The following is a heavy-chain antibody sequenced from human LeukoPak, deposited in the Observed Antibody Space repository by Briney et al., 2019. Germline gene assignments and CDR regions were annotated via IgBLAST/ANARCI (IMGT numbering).Heavy chain of an antibody. V-gene: IGHV3-30*18. D-gene: IGHD4-17*01. CDR3: AKDRVPYGEFDY. CDR1: GFTFSSYG. CDR2: ISYDGSNK. J-gene: IGHJ4*02. Sequence: GGSLRLSCAASGFTFSSYGMHWVRQAPGKGLEWVAVISYDGSNKYYADSVKGRFTISRDNSKNTLYLQMSSLRAEDTAVYYCAKDRVPYGEFDYWGQGTLVTVSS.